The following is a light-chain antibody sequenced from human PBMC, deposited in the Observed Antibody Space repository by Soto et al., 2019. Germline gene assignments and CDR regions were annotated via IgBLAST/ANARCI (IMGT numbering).Light chain of an antibody. CDR1: SSDVGSYNL. CDR2: EGS. J-gene: IGLJ2*01. Sequence: QSALTQPASVSGSPGQSITISCTGTSSDVGSYNLVSWYQHHPGKAPKLMIYEGSERPSGVSKRFSGSKSGNTASLTISGLQAEDEADYYCSTYAGAVAFGGGTKLTVL. CDR3: STYAGAVA. V-gene: IGLV2-23*01.